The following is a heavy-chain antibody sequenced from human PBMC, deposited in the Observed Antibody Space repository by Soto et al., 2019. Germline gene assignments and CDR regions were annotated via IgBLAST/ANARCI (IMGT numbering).Heavy chain of an antibody. J-gene: IGHJ4*02. V-gene: IGHV2-5*01. Sequence: QITLKESGPTLVKPTQTLTLTCTFSGFSLSTSGVGVGWIRQPPGKALEWLVLIYWNDDKRYSPSLKSRLTITKDTSKNQVVLTMTSLDPVDTATYYCAHRGHRSVPEYYFDYWGQGTLVTVSS. CDR2: IYWNDDK. CDR1: GFSLSTSGVG. CDR3: AHRGHRSVPEYYFDY.